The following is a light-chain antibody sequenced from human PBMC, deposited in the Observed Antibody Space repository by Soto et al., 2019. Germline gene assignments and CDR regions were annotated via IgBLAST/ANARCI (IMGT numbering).Light chain of an antibody. CDR3: SSYTSSAYVV. CDR1: SSDVGGYNF. CDR2: EVT. Sequence: QSALTQPASVSGSPGQSITISCTGTSSDVGGYNFVSWFQHHPGKAPKLMIYEVTNRPSGISNRFSGSKSGNTASLTISGLQAEDEADYYCSSYTSSAYVVFGGGTKVTVL. J-gene: IGLJ2*01. V-gene: IGLV2-14*01.